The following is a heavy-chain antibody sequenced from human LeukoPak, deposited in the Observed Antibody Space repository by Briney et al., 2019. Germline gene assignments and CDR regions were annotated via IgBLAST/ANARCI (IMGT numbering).Heavy chain of an antibody. J-gene: IGHJ5*02. CDR2: INSDGRST. D-gene: IGHD1-1*01. Sequence: QPGGSLRLSCAASGLTFSSYWMHWVRHAPGKGLVWVSRINSDGRSTTYAYSVKGRFNISRAKAKNTPYLQMNRLRAQATAVYYCSREGNDWNDNGFDHWGQGTLVTVSS. V-gene: IGHV3-74*01. CDR3: SREGNDWNDNGFDH. CDR1: GLTFSSYW.